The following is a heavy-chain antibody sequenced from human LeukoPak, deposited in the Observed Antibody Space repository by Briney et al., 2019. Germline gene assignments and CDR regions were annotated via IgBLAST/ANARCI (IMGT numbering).Heavy chain of an antibody. J-gene: IGHJ4*02. CDR2: ISSSSSYI. Sequence: GGSLRLSCAASGFTFSSYSMNWVRQAPGKGLEWVSSISSSSSYIYYADSVKGRFTISRDNARNSLYLQMDSLKTEDTAVYYCTSGPPFDYWGQGTLVTVSS. CDR1: GFTFSSYS. V-gene: IGHV3-21*03. CDR3: TSGPPFDY.